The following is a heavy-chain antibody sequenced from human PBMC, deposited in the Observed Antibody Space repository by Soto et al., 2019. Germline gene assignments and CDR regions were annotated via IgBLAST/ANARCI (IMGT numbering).Heavy chain of an antibody. CDR1: GYNFTTYY. J-gene: IGHJ4*02. Sequence: QVQLVQSGAEVKKPGASVKVSCKTSGYNFTTYYIHRVRQAPGQGLEWMGMIVPTGGSTTYTQRFQGRVTMTRDTSTSTVFMELSSLKSEDTAVYYCARAPRRATIDDYWGQGTLVTVSS. V-gene: IGHV1-46*01. CDR2: IVPTGGST. CDR3: ARAPRRATIDDY.